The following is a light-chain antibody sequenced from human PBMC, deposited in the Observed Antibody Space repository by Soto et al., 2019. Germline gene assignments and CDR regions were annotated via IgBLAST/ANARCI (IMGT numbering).Light chain of an antibody. Sequence: EIVLTQSPGTLSLSPGERATLSCRASQSVPPTYLAWYQQKPGQAPRLLIYGASTRATGIPDRFSGSGSGTDFSLTITRLEPEDFAVYYCQHYGGSPLYTFGQGTKLEIK. J-gene: IGKJ2*01. CDR1: QSVPPTY. V-gene: IGKV3-20*01. CDR3: QHYGGSPLYT. CDR2: GAS.